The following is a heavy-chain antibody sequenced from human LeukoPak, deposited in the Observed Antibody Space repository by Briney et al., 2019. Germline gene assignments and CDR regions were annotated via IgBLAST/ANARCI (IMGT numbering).Heavy chain of an antibody. CDR2: IKQDGSEK. V-gene: IGHV3-7*01. CDR3: ARDLAAGGIQLWQGTFDY. J-gene: IGHJ4*02. Sequence: GGSLRLSCAASGFTFSSYWMSWVRQAPGKGLEWVANIKQDGSEKYYVDSVKGRFTISRDNSKNTLYLQMNSLRAEDTAVYYCARDLAAGGIQLWQGTFDYWGQGTLVTVSS. D-gene: IGHD5-18*01. CDR1: GFTFSSYW.